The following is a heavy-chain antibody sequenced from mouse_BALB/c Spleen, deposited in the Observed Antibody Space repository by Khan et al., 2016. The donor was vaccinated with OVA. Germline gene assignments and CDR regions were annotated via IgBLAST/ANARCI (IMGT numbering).Heavy chain of an antibody. Sequence: VQLKQSGAELVRPGALVKLSSKPSGFNIKDLYMHWVKQRPEQGLEWIGWFAPAHGNTIYDPKFQDKSSIPADTSSNTAYLQLRSLTSEDTAVYYGAGGFAYWGQGTLVTVSA. J-gene: IGHJ3*01. V-gene: IGHV14-1*02. CDR1: GFNIKDLY. CDR3: AGGFAY. CDR2: FAPAHGNT.